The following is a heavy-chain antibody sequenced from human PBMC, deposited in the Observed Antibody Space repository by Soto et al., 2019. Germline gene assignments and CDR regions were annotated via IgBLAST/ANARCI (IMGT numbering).Heavy chain of an antibody. Sequence: PGGSLRLSCAASGFTFSSYSMNWVRQAPGKGLEWVSYISSSSSTIYYADSVKGRFTISRDNAKNSLYLQMNSLRDEDTAVYYCARVQGHTATAEHYYYYYGMDVWGQGTTVTVSS. V-gene: IGHV3-48*02. D-gene: IGHD5-18*01. CDR2: ISSSSSTI. J-gene: IGHJ6*02. CDR1: GFTFSSYS. CDR3: ARVQGHTATAEHYYYYYGMDV.